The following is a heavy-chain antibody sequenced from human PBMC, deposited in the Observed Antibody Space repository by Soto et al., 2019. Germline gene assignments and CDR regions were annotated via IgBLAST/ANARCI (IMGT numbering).Heavy chain of an antibody. Sequence: PGGSLRLSCAASGFTFSSYGMHWVRQAPGKGLEWVAVISYDGSNKYYADSVKGRFTISRDNSKNTLYLQMNSLRAEDTAMYFCARAVEYGDYGYYYYGMDVWGQGTTGTVSS. CDR3: ARAVEYGDYGYYYYGMDV. CDR2: ISYDGSNK. D-gene: IGHD4-17*01. J-gene: IGHJ6*02. V-gene: IGHV3-30*03. CDR1: GFTFSSYG.